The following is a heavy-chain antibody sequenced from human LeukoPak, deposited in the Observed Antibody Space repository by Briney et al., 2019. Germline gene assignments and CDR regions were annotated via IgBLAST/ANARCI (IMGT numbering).Heavy chain of an antibody. V-gene: IGHV3-30*18. CDR3: ANAGSGEEGY. D-gene: IGHD7-27*01. Sequence: GRSLRLSCAASEFTFSSYGMHWVRQAPGKGLEWVAVISYDGSNKYYADSVKGRFTISRDNSKNTLYLQMNSLRAEDTAVYYCANAGSGEEGYWGQGTLVTVSS. CDR1: EFTFSSYG. J-gene: IGHJ4*02. CDR2: ISYDGSNK.